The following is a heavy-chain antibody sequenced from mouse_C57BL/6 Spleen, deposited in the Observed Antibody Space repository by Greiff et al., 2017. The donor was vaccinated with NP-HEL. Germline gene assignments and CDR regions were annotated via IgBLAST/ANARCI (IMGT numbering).Heavy chain of an antibody. CDR3: ARRETDYAMDY. CDR1: GYTFTSYW. CDR2: IDPNSGGT. J-gene: IGHJ4*01. V-gene: IGHV1-72*01. Sequence: QVQLQQPGAELVKSGASVKLSCKASGYTFTSYWMHWVKQRPGRGLEWIGRIDPNSGGTKYNEKFKSKATLTVDKPSSTAYMQLSSLTSEDSAVYYCARRETDYAMDYWGQGTSVTVSS.